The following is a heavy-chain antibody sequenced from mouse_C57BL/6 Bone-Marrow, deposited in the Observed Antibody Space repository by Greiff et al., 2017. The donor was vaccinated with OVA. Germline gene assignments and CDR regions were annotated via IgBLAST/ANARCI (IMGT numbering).Heavy chain of an antibody. CDR1: GFQIKNTY. CDR3: ARGDWDFDY. CDR2: IDPANGNT. D-gene: IGHD4-1*01. Sequence: EVQLQQSVAELVRPGASVKLSCTASGFQIKNTYMHWVKQRPEQGLEWIGRIDPANGNTKYAPKFQGKATITADTSSNTAYLQLSSRTSEDTAIYYCARGDWDFDYWGQGTTLTVSS. J-gene: IGHJ2*01. V-gene: IGHV14-3*01.